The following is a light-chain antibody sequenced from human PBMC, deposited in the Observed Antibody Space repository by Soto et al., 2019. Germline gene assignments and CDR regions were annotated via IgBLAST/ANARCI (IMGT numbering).Light chain of an antibody. J-gene: IGKJ5*01. CDR1: QSVSSSN. Sequence: EIVLTQSPGTLSLSPGERATLSCRASQSVSSSNLAWYQQKPGQAPRLLISGASSRASGVPDRFTGGGSGTDFTLTIRRLEAEDFALYYCQQYGSSPITFGQGTRLEIK. CDR3: QQYGSSPIT. CDR2: GAS. V-gene: IGKV3-20*01.